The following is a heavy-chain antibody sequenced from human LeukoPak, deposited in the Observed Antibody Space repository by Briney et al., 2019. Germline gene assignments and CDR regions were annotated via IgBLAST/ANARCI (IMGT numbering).Heavy chain of an antibody. CDR1: GGSFNSGSFF. CDR2: IYTTGRT. D-gene: IGHD2-21*01. V-gene: IGHV4-61*02. Sequence: SQTLSLTCTVSGGSFNSGSFFWTWIRQPAGQPAGKGLEWIGRIYTTGRTTYNPSLESRVTISADMSKNQFSLQLPSVPAADTAVYYCARAYYWVDSWGQGVLVSVSS. J-gene: IGHJ5*01. CDR3: ARAYYWVDS.